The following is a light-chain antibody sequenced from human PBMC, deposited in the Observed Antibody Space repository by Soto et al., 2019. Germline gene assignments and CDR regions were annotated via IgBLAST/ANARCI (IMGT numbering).Light chain of an antibody. CDR3: QQSYTTPQT. CDR1: QTIDSY. Sequence: DIQMTQSPSSLSASVGDRVTITCRASQTIDSYLNWFQQKPGKAPKLLIYAASSLQSGVPSRFSGSGSGADFTLTISSLQPEDFATCYCQQSYTTPQTFGQGTKVAIK. V-gene: IGKV1-39*01. CDR2: AAS. J-gene: IGKJ1*01.